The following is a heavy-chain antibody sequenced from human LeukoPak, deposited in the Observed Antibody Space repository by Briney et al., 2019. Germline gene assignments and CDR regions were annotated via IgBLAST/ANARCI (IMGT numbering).Heavy chain of an antibody. CDR2: ISWNSGSI. J-gene: IGHJ3*02. V-gene: IGHV3-9*01. D-gene: IGHD7-27*01. Sequence: PGGSLRLSCAASGFTFDDYAMHWVRQAPGKGLEWVSGISWNSGSIGYADSVKGRFTISRDNAMNSLYLQMNSLRAEDTALYYCAKDMTGDPAYDAFDIWGQGTMVTVSS. CDR1: GFTFDDYA. CDR3: AKDMTGDPAYDAFDI.